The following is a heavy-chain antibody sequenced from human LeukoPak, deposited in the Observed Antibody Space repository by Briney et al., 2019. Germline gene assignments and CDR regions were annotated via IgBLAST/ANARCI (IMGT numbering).Heavy chain of an antibody. Sequence: GRSLRLSCTASGFTFSSYAMHWVRQAPGKGLEWVAVISYDGSNKYYADSVKGRFTISRDNSKNTLYLQMNSLRAEDTAVYYCARDALAYCGGDCYSYYFDYWGQGTLVTVSS. CDR3: ARDALAYCGGDCYSYYFDY. V-gene: IGHV3-30-3*01. CDR1: GFTFSSYA. D-gene: IGHD2-21*02. J-gene: IGHJ4*02. CDR2: ISYDGSNK.